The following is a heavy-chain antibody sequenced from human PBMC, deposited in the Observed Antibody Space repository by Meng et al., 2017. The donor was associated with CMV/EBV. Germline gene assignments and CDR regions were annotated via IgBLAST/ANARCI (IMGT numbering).Heavy chain of an antibody. D-gene: IGHD1-7*01. V-gene: IGHV1-69*10. J-gene: IGHJ6*02. CDR3: ASGGDINGTGRDYYYYYGMDV. CDR2: IIPILGIA. Sequence: SVKVSCKASGGTFSSYAISWVRQAPGQGLEWMGGIIPILGIANYAQKFQGRDTITADKSTSTAYIELSSLGTEDTALYYCASGGDINGTGRDYYYYYGMDVWGQGTTVTVSS. CDR1: GGTFSSYA.